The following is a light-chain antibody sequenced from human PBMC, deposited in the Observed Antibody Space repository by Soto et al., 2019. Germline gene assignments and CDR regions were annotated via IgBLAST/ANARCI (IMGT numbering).Light chain of an antibody. CDR1: QSVSNNY. V-gene: IGKV3-11*01. CDR2: DAS. Sequence: IVMTQSRNTVSFSPVDIATLSFMASQSVSNNYLAWYQQKPGQAPRLLIYDASNRATGIPARFSGSGSGTDFTLTISSLEPEDFAVYYCQQRSNWTITFGQGTRLEIK. CDR3: QQRSNWTIT. J-gene: IGKJ5*01.